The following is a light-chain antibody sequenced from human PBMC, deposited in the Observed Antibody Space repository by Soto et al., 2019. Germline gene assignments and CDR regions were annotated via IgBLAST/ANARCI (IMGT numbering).Light chain of an antibody. Sequence: EIVLTQSPGTLSLSPGERATLSCRASQSVTSNYLAWYQQKPGQAPRLLIYDASNRATGTPDRFLGRGSGTDFTLIISRLEPEDFAVYYCQQYADSPITFGQGTRPEIK. J-gene: IGKJ5*01. CDR1: QSVTSNY. CDR3: QQYADSPIT. V-gene: IGKV3-20*01. CDR2: DAS.